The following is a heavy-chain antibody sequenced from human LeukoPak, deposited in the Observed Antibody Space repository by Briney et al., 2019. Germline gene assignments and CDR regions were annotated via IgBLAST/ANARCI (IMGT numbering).Heavy chain of an antibody. D-gene: IGHD3-10*01. CDR1: VGSISSSSYY. CDR3: ATYGGVRGLSFDY. CDR2: IYYSGST. Sequence: PSETLSLTCTVSVGSISSSSYYWGWIRQPPGKGLEWIGTIYYSGSTYYNPSLKSRVTISVDTSKHQFYLKLSSVTAADTAVYYCATYGGVRGLSFDYWGQGTLVTVSS. V-gene: IGHV4-39*07. J-gene: IGHJ4*02.